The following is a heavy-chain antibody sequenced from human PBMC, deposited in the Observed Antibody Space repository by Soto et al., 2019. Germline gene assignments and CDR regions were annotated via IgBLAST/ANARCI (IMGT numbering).Heavy chain of an antibody. CDR2: MNPNSGNT. V-gene: IGHV1-8*01. CDR3: ARPWYSSSWPLFDY. J-gene: IGHJ4*02. Sequence: ASVKVSCKASGYTFTSYDINWVRQATGQGLEWMGWMNPNSGNTGYAQKFQGRVTMTRNTSISTVYMELSSLRSEDTAVYYCARPWYSSSWPLFDYWGQGTLVTVSS. D-gene: IGHD6-13*01. CDR1: GYTFTSYD.